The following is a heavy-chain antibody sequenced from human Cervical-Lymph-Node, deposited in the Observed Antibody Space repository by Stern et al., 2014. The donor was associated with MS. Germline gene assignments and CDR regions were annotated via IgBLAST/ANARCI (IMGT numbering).Heavy chain of an antibody. CDR1: GFSLDTAGTR. V-gene: IGHV2-70*04. Sequence: QVTLRESGPALVNPTQALTLTCSFSGFSLDTAGTRVTWLRQPPGKALEWLGGIDLDVSKFSRAFLRTRPTISNVQAKTLACLILTNMDPVDTATYFCARSLAGVFDYWGQGLMVTVSS. CDR3: ARSLAGVFDY. CDR2: IDLDVSK. J-gene: IGHJ4*02.